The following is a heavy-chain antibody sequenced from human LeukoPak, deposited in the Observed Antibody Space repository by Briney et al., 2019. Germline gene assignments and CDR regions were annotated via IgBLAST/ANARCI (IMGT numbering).Heavy chain of an antibody. CDR2: ISSSSSYI. Sequence: GGSLRLSCAASGFTFSSYSMNWVRQAPGKGLEWVSSISSSSSYIYYADSVKGRFTISRDNAKNSLYLQMNSLRVEDTAVYYCAGVGEDMVIWSDAFDIWGQGTMVTVSS. V-gene: IGHV3-21*01. CDR1: GFTFSSYS. CDR3: AGVGEDMVIWSDAFDI. J-gene: IGHJ3*02. D-gene: IGHD5-18*01.